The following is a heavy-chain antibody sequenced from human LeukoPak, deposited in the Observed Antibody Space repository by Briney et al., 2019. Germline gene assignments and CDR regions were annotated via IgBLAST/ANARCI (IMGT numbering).Heavy chain of an antibody. CDR1: GGTFSSYA. V-gene: IGHV1-69*13. D-gene: IGHD2-2*01. J-gene: IGHJ4*02. Sequence: ASVKVSCKASGGTFSSYAISWVRQAPGQGLEWMGGIIPIFGTANYAQKFQGRVTITADESTSTAYMELSSLRSEDTAVYYCARVASSTRGLDYWGQGTLVTVSS. CDR2: IIPIFGTA. CDR3: ARVASSTRGLDY.